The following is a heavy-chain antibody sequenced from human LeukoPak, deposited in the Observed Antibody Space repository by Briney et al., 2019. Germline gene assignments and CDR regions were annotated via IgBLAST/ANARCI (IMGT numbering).Heavy chain of an antibody. Sequence: PSETLSLTCTVSSGSISRYYWSWIRQPAGKGLEWIGRISTSGSTNYNPSLKSRVTMSVDTSKNQFSLKLSSVTAADTAMYYCARDSRSSINWFDPWGQGTLVTVSS. D-gene: IGHD2-2*01. CDR1: SGSISRYY. CDR2: ISTSGST. J-gene: IGHJ5*02. V-gene: IGHV4-4*07. CDR3: ARDSRSSINWFDP.